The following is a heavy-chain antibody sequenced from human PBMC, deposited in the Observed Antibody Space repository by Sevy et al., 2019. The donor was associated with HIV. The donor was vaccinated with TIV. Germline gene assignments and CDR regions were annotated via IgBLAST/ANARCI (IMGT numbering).Heavy chain of an antibody. CDR3: ARDRPLSLGPGSAGFDY. CDR2: ISYDGSNK. V-gene: IGHV3-30*04. CDR1: GFTFSSYA. D-gene: IGHD1-1*01. Sequence: GGSLRLSCAASGFTFSSYAMHWVRQAPGKGLEWVVLISYDGSNKYYADSVKGRFTMSRDNSKNTLYLQMNSLRAEDTAVDDCARDRPLSLGPGSAGFDYWGQGTLVTVSS. J-gene: IGHJ4*02.